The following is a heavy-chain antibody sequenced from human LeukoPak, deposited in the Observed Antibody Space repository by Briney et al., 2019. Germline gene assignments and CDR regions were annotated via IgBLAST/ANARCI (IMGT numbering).Heavy chain of an antibody. J-gene: IGHJ5*02. CDR3: AKEGLYTSGSSDWFDP. D-gene: IGHD6-19*01. V-gene: IGHV3-21*04. CDR2: ISSASTYI. CDR1: GFTFSSYS. Sequence: GESLRLSCAASGFTFSSYSMNWVRQAPGKGLEWVSSISSASTYIYYADSVKGRFTISRDNSKNTLYLQMNSLRAEDTAVYYCAKEGLYTSGSSDWFDPWGQGTLVTVSS.